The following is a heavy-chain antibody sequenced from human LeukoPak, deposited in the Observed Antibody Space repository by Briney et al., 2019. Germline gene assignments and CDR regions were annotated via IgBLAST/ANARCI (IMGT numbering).Heavy chain of an antibody. V-gene: IGHV3-23*01. D-gene: IGHD2-8*02. CDR3: AKDRIEVLDY. Sequence: GGSLRLSCAASGFTFSSYAMSWVRQAPGKGLEWVSAISGSGGSTYYADSVKGRFTISRDNSKNKLYLQMNSLRAEDTAVYYYAKDRIEVLDYWGQGTLVTVSS. CDR2: ISGSGGST. CDR1: GFTFSSYA. J-gene: IGHJ4*02.